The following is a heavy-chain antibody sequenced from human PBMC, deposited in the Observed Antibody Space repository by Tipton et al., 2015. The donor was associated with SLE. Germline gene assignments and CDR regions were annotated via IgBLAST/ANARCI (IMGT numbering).Heavy chain of an antibody. J-gene: IGHJ4*02. CDR2: MYYRGST. CDR3: AREVRGVAVAGD. Sequence: TLSLTCSVSGASIRSERYYWTWIRQPPGKGLEWIGNMYYRGSTYSNPSLKSRLSISLDTSNNQFFLKLTSVTAADTAIYYCAREVRGVAVAGDWGQGTLVTVYS. D-gene: IGHD6-19*01. CDR1: GASIRSERYY. V-gene: IGHV4-31*03.